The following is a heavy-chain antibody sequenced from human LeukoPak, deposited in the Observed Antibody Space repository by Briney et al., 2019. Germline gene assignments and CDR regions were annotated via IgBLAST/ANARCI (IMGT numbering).Heavy chain of an antibody. CDR3: AKSSLVITTTGWFDP. V-gene: IGHV3-21*04. D-gene: IGHD3-22*01. J-gene: IGHJ5*02. CDR1: GFTFSSYS. Sequence: GGSLRLSCAASGFTFSSYSMNWVRQAPGKGLEWVSSISSSSSYIYYADSVKGRFTISRDNAKNTLYLQMNSLRAEDTAVYYCAKSSLVITTTGWFDPWGQGTLVTVSS. CDR2: ISSSSSYI.